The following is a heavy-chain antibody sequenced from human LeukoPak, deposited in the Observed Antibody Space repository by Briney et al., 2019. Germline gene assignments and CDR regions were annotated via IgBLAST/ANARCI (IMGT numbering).Heavy chain of an antibody. J-gene: IGHJ3*02. CDR3: ARDGTTGTTVAFDI. CDR2: IIPIFGTA. CDR1: GGTFISYA. Sequence: ASVKVSCKASGGTFISYAISWVGQARGQGLEWMGGIIPIFGTANYAQKFQGRVTITTDEYTRTAYMELSSLRSEDTAVYYCARDGTTGTTVAFDIWGQGTMVTVSS. D-gene: IGHD1-1*01. V-gene: IGHV1-69*05.